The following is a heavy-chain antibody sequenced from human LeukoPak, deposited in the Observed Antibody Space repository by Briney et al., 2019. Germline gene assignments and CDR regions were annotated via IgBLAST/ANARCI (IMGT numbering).Heavy chain of an antibody. CDR1: GFTFSSYA. J-gene: IGHJ6*03. Sequence: GGSLRLSCAASGFTFSSYAMRWVRQAPGKGLEWVSTISGSGGSIYYADSVKGRFTISRDNSKNTLFLQMNSLRAEDTAVYYCAKDPQGGAYYDFWNGDYYYYYMDVWGEGTTVTVSS. V-gene: IGHV3-23*01. CDR2: ISGSGGSI. CDR3: AKDPQGGAYYDFWNGDYYYYYMDV. D-gene: IGHD3-3*01.